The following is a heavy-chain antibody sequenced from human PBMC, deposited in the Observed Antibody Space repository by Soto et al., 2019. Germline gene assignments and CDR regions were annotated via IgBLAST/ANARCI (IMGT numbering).Heavy chain of an antibody. CDR1: GFTFSSFA. CDR2: TSYDGSNK. V-gene: IGHV3-30-3*01. CDR3: AGVYYGGNSVNNY. J-gene: IGHJ4*02. D-gene: IGHD2-8*01. Sequence: GGSLRLSCAGSGFTFSSFAMSWVRQAPGKGLEWVAATSYDGSNKYYADSVKGRFIISRDNSKNTLDLLLNTLRAEDTAVYYCAGVYYGGNSVNNYWGQGTPVNVSS.